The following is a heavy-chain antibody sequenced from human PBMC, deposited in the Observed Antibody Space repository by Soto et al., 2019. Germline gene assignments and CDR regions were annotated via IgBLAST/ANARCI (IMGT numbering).Heavy chain of an antibody. CDR1: GYTSTSYD. CDR3: ATIITYNYDFWSGKTYGAFDI. V-gene: IGHV1-8*01. Sequence: GASVKVSCKASGYTSTSYDINWVRQATGQGLEWMEWINPNSGNTGYAQKFQGRVTMTRNTSISTAYMELSSLRSEDTAVYYCATIITYNYDFWSGKTYGAFDIWGQGTKVTVSS. J-gene: IGHJ3*02. CDR2: INPNSGNT. D-gene: IGHD3-3*01.